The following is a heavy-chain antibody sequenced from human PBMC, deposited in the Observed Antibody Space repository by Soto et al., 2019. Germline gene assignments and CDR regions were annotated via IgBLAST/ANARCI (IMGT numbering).Heavy chain of an antibody. J-gene: IGHJ4*02. Sequence: PGGSLRLSCAASGFTFSSYWMSWVRQAPGKGLEWVANIKQDGSEKYYVDSVKGRFTISRDNAKNSLYLQMNSLRAEDTAVYYCARADYDILTGYYPNYWGQGTLVTVSS. CDR1: GFTFSSYW. D-gene: IGHD3-9*01. CDR3: ARADYDILTGYYPNY. CDR2: IKQDGSEK. V-gene: IGHV3-7*05.